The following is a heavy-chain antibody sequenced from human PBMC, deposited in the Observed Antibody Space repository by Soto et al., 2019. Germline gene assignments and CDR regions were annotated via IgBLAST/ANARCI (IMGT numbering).Heavy chain of an antibody. Sequence: GGSLRLSCTASGFTFGDYAMSWFRQAPGKGLEWVGFIRSKAYGGTTEYAASVKGRFTISRDDSKSIAYLQMNSLKTEDTAVYYCTRRQRITIFGVVIGFGYFDYWGQGTLVTVSS. D-gene: IGHD3-3*01. CDR1: GFTFGDYA. CDR3: TRRQRITIFGVVIGFGYFDY. J-gene: IGHJ4*02. V-gene: IGHV3-49*03. CDR2: IRSKAYGGTT.